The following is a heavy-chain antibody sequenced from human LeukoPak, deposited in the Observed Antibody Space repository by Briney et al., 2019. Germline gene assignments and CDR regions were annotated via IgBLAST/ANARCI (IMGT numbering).Heavy chain of an antibody. D-gene: IGHD6-6*01. CDR1: GYSFTKYW. CDR2: IYPGDSDT. V-gene: IGHV5-51*01. CDR3: ARHESIQHGRNWFDP. J-gene: IGHJ5*02. Sequence: GESLQISCKGSGYSFTKYWIGWGRQLPGKGLEWMGIIYPGDSDTRHSPSFQGQVTISADKSISTAYLQWSSLKASDTAMYYCARHESIQHGRNWFDPWGQGTLVTVSS.